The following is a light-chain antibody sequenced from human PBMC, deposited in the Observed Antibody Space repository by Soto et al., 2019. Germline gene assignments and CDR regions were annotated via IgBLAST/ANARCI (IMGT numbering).Light chain of an antibody. CDR3: QQYENYWT. Sequence: DIQMTQSPSTLSATAGDRVTITCRASQSISSWLAWYQHKPGKAPNLLIYDASNLDSGVPSRFSGSGSGTEFSLTISNLQADDCATYYCQQYENYWTFGQGTRVEIK. V-gene: IGKV1-5*01. CDR2: DAS. CDR1: QSISSW. J-gene: IGKJ1*01.